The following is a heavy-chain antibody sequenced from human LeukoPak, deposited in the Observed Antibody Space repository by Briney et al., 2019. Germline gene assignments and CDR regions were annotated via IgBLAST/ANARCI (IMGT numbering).Heavy chain of an antibody. J-gene: IGHJ4*02. CDR1: GGSISSGYYY. Sequence: SETLSLTCTVSGGSISSGYYYWSWIRQPAGKGLEWIGRIYTSGSTNHNPSLKSRVTISVDTSKNQFSLKLSSVTAADTAVYYCAREHSGWYASRNYFDYWGQGTLVTVSS. CDR2: IYTSGST. D-gene: IGHD6-19*01. CDR3: AREHSGWYASRNYFDY. V-gene: IGHV4-61*02.